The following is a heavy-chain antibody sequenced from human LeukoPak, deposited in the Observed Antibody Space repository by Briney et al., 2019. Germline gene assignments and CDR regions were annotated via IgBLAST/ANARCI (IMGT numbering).Heavy chain of an antibody. CDR1: GYSFTSYW. CDR2: IYPGDSDT. D-gene: IGHD5-12*01. J-gene: IGHJ4*02. V-gene: IGHV5-51*01. CDR3: ARHGGRGYSGYSVDY. Sequence: GESLKISCKASGYSFTSYWIGWVRQMPGKGLEWMGIIYPGDSDTRYSPSFQGQVTISADKSISTAYLQWSSLKASDTAMYYCARHGGRGYSGYSVDYWGQGTLVTVSS.